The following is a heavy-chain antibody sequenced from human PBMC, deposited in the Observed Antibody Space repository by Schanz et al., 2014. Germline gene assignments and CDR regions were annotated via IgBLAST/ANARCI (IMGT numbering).Heavy chain of an antibody. CDR1: GITLSGYG. CDR2: ILYDGSNK. J-gene: IGHJ4*02. CDR3: MAMGRNTSHYFDH. V-gene: IGHV3-30*03. Sequence: QVQLVESGGGVVQPGRSLRLSCAASGITLSGYGLHWVRQAPGKGLEWVAVILYDGSNKYYADSVKGRFTISRDNSKNTLFLQMDSLRVEDTAVYYCMAMGRNTSHYFDHWGQGTLVTVSS. D-gene: IGHD1-1*01.